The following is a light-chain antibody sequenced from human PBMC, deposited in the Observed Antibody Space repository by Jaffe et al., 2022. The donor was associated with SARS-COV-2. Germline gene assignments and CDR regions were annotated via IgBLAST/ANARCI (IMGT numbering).Light chain of an antibody. CDR2: GAS. Sequence: EIVLTQSPGTLSLSPGERATLSCRASQIISSRFLAWYQQKPGQAPRLLIYGASSRATGIPDRFSGSGSGTDFTLTISRLEPEDFAVYYCQQYGSSLTWTFGQGTKVEIK. V-gene: IGKV3-20*01. CDR3: QQYGSSLTWT. CDR1: QIISSRF. J-gene: IGKJ1*01.